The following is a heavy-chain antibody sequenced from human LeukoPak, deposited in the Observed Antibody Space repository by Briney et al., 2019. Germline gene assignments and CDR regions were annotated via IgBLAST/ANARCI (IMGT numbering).Heavy chain of an antibody. V-gene: IGHV3-23*01. CDR3: AKSAYDSRGYYSNFDF. CDR2: ISGSGGST. CDR1: GFTFSSYA. D-gene: IGHD3-22*01. J-gene: IGHJ4*02. Sequence: PGESLRLSCAASGFTFSSYAMSWVREAPGKGLEWVSSISGSGGSTYYADSVKGRFTISRDNSKNTLYLQMNSLRVEDTAVYYCAKSAYDSRGYYSNFDFWGQGTLVTVSS.